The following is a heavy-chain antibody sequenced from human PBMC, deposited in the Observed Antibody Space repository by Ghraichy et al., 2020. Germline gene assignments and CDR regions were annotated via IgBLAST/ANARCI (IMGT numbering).Heavy chain of an antibody. J-gene: IGHJ4*02. CDR2: IGDNGSSK. D-gene: IGHD1-7*01. Sequence: GGSLRLSCEVSGLKFNKYAMTWVRQAPGKGLEWVAVIGDNGSSKSYAANVKGRFFISRDNSLNKVFLQMNGLRADDTAVYYCATGTAALIWSLDFWGRGTLLSVST. V-gene: IGHV3-23*01. CDR3: ATGTAALIWSLDF. CDR1: GLKFNKYA.